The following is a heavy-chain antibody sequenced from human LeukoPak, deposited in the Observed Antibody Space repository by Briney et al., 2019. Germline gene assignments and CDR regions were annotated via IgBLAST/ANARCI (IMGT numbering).Heavy chain of an antibody. CDR3: ASDPYGGIDY. CDR1: GGSISSYY. V-gene: IGHV4-59*01. CDR2: IYYSGST. Sequence: PSETLSLTCTVSGGSISSYYWSWIRQPPGKGLEWIGYIYYSGSTNYNPSLKSRVTMSVDTSKNQFSLKLSSVTAADTAVYYCASDPYGGIDYWGQGTLVTVSS. J-gene: IGHJ4*02. D-gene: IGHD3-16*01.